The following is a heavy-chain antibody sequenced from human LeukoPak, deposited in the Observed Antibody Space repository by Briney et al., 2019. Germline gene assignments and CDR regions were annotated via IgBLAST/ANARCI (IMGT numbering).Heavy chain of an antibody. CDR3: TTAIHYYDTLTNYP. J-gene: IGHJ5*02. D-gene: IGHD3-9*01. Sequence: KSKTDGGTTDYAAPVKGRFTISRDDSKNTLYLQMNSLKTEDTAVYYCTTAIHYYDTLTNYPWGQGTLVTVSS. CDR2: KSKTDGGTT. V-gene: IGHV3-15*01.